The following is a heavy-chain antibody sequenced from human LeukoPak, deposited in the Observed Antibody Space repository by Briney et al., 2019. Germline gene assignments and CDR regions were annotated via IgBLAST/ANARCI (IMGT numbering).Heavy chain of an antibody. CDR2: IYTSGST. V-gene: IGHV4-4*07. CDR3: ARDTYYYDSSGYYLFDY. D-gene: IGHD3-22*01. J-gene: IGHJ4*02. Sequence: SETLSLTCTVSGGSISSYYWSLIRQPAGNGLDWIGRIYTSGSTNYNPSLKSRVTMSVDTSKNQFSLKLSSVTAADTAVYYCARDTYYYDSSGYYLFDYWGQGTLVTVSS. CDR1: GGSISSYY.